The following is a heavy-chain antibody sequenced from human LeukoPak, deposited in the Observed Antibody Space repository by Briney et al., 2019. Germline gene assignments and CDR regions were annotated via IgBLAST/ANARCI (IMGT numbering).Heavy chain of an antibody. J-gene: IGHJ4*02. D-gene: IGHD2-8*01. CDR1: GFTFSRCD. CDR2: ISGSGGST. CDR3: AKDPDCTSGICYTFFDY. V-gene: IGHV3-23*01. Sequence: GGSLRLSCAASGFTFSRCDMHWVRQAPGKGLEWVSAISGSGGSTYYADSVKGRFTISRDNSKNTLYLQMNSLRAEDTAVYYCAKDPDCTSGICYTFFDYWGQGTLVTVSS.